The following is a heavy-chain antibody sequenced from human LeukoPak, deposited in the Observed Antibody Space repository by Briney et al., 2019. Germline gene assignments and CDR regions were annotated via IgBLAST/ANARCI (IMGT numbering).Heavy chain of an antibody. J-gene: IGHJ4*02. Sequence: GRSLRLSCAASGFTFSSYGMHWVRQAPGKGLEWVAVIWYDGSNKYYADSVKGRFTISRDNSKNTLYLQMNSLRAEDTAVYYCAKSYRYFDYWGQGTLVTVSS. CDR3: AKSYRYFDY. D-gene: IGHD1-26*01. V-gene: IGHV3-33*06. CDR2: IWYDGSNK. CDR1: GFTFSSYG.